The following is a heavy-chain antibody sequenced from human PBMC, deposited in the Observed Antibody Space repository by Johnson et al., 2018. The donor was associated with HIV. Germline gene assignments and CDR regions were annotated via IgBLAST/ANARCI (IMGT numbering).Heavy chain of an antibody. CDR3: ARPSVIPHGGGCDV. D-gene: IGHD2-15*01. J-gene: IGHJ3*01. CDR1: GFSFASYA. Sequence: VQLVESGGDLVERGGSLRLSCEASGFSFASYALSWVRQAPGKGLEWVSSITATGGHTYYADSVNGRFTVSRDKSKSTLYLQMHSLSAEDTALYYCARPSVIPHGGGCDVWGRGTMVVVST. V-gene: IGHV3-23*04. CDR2: ITATGGHT.